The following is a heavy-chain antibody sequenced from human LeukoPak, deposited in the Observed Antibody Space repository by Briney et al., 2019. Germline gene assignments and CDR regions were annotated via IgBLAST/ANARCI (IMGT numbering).Heavy chain of an antibody. D-gene: IGHD3-16*01. Sequence: GGALRLSCAASGFSFRSYEMTWVRQAPGKGLAWVSHISTSGSTINYADSVKGRFTISRDNAKNSLYLQMNSLRVEDTAVYYCARGGSYFVHWGQGTLVTVSS. CDR1: GFSFRSYE. CDR3: ARGGSYFVH. V-gene: IGHV3-48*03. J-gene: IGHJ4*02. CDR2: ISTSGSTI.